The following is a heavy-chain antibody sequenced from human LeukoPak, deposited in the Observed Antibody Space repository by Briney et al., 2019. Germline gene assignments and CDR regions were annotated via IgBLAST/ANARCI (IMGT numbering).Heavy chain of an antibody. V-gene: IGHV3-30*18. CDR2: ISYDGSNK. D-gene: IGHD2-15*01. CDR1: GFTVSSNY. Sequence: GGSLRLSCAASGFTVSSNYMSWVRQAPGKRLEWVAVISYDGSNKYYADSVKGRFTISRDNSKNTLYLQMNSLRAEDTAVYYCAKVVVPGQHYFDYWGQGTLVTVSS. CDR3: AKVVVPGQHYFDY. J-gene: IGHJ4*02.